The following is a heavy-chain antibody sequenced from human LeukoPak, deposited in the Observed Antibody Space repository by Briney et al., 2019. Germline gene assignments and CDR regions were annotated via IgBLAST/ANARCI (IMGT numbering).Heavy chain of an antibody. CDR1: GYTFTSYY. Sequence: GASVEVSCKASGYTFTSYYMHWVRQAPGQGLEWMGIINPSGGSTSYAQKFQGRVTMTRDTSTSTVYMELSSLRSEDTAVYYCARSPYDILRFDPWGQGTLVTVSS. D-gene: IGHD3-9*01. J-gene: IGHJ5*02. CDR2: INPSGGST. V-gene: IGHV1-46*01. CDR3: ARSPYDILRFDP.